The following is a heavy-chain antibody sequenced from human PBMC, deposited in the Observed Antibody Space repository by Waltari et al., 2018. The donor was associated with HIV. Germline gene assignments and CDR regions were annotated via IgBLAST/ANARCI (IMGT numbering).Heavy chain of an antibody. Sequence: QVKLQQWGAGQVKPPETLSLPCLASVGSLSGSFSACIGQSPEKCLEWIGEVDQSGGANLNPSFKTRATISLDTFRSHFALKLRSVTAADTAVYFCARGPRVRLFRGLPFYYSALDVWGQGNTVIVSS. CDR3: ARGPRVRLFRGLPFYYSALDV. D-gene: IGHD3-3*01. J-gene: IGHJ6*02. CDR1: VGSLSGSF. V-gene: IGHV4-34*02. CDR2: VDQSGGA.